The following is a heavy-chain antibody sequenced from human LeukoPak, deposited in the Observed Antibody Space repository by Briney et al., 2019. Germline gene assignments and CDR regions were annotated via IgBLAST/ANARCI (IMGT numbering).Heavy chain of an antibody. V-gene: IGHV4-30-2*05. CDR3: ARLVGYYSRGSCYHFDY. D-gene: IGHD2-15*01. Sequence: PSQTLSLTCAVSGGSISSGGYSWSWIRQPPGKGLEWIGYIYHSGSTYYNPSLKSRASISVDTSKNQFSLKLSSVTAADTALYFCARLVGYYSRGSCYHFDYWGQGSLVTVSS. CDR1: GGSISSGGYS. CDR2: IYHSGST. J-gene: IGHJ4*02.